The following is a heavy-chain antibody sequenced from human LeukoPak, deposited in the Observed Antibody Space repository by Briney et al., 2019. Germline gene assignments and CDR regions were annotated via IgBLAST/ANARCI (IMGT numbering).Heavy chain of an antibody. CDR1: GYTFTGYY. CDR3: ARDRAQSRGGGDP. Sequence: GASVKVSCKASGYTFTGYYMHWVRQAPGQGLEWVGWINPNSGGTNYAQKFQGRVTMTRDTSISTAYMELSRLRSDDTAVYYCARDRAQSRGGGDPWGQGTLVTVSS. V-gene: IGHV1-2*02. CDR2: INPNSGGT. J-gene: IGHJ5*02. D-gene: IGHD1-26*01.